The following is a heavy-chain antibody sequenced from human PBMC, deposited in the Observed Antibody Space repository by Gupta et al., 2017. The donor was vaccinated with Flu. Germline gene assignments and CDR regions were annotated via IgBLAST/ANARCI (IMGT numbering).Heavy chain of an antibody. V-gene: IGHV3-30*18. Sequence: QEQLVGSGGGVVQPGGSLRLSFAASGVPFGSFGMHWVRQAPGKGLEWVAAISNDGSNEGYADSVKGRFTFSRDNSKNTLYLQMNSLRAEDTAVYYCAKDWRWVHLIYGMNVWGQGTTVTVSS. CDR1: GVPFGSFG. D-gene: IGHD5-24*01. CDR2: ISNDGSNE. CDR3: AKDWRWVHLIYGMNV. J-gene: IGHJ6*02.